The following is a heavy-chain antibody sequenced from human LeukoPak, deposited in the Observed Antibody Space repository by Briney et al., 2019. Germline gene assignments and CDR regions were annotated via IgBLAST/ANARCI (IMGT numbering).Heavy chain of an antibody. CDR2: MNTDGSTT. D-gene: IGHD2-2*01. Sequence: GGSLRLSCAASGFTFSTYWMHWVRQAPGKGLVWVSRMNTDGSTTSYADSVKGRFTISRDNAQNTLYLQMNSLRVEDTAVYYCARVSSYCSSNSCPYDYWGRGTLVTVSS. CDR3: ARVSSYCSSNSCPYDY. V-gene: IGHV3-74*01. J-gene: IGHJ4*02. CDR1: GFTFSTYW.